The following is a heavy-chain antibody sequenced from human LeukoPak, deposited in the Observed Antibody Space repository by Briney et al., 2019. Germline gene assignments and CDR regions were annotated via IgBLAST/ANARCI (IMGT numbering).Heavy chain of an antibody. Sequence: SETLSLTCTVSGGSISSGDYYWSWIRQPPGRGLEWIGYIYYSGSTYYNPSLKSRVTISVDTSKNQFSLKLSSVTAADTAVYYCARDYDLDYFDYWGQGTLVTVSS. V-gene: IGHV4-30-4*01. CDR2: IYYSGST. D-gene: IGHD3-3*01. CDR1: GGSISSGDYY. CDR3: ARDYDLDYFDY. J-gene: IGHJ4*02.